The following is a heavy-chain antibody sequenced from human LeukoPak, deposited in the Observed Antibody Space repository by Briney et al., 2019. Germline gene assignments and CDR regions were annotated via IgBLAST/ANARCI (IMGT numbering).Heavy chain of an antibody. D-gene: IGHD5-12*01. CDR3: ARIPIVTITSGGY. V-gene: IGHV3-53*01. Sequence: GGSLRLSCAASGFTVSSNYTSWVRQAPGKGLDWVSVIYSSGDTYYADSVKGRFTISRDNSKNTLYLQMNSLRAEDTAVYYCARIPIVTITSGGYWGQGTLVTVSS. J-gene: IGHJ1*01. CDR1: GFTVSSNY. CDR2: IYSSGDT.